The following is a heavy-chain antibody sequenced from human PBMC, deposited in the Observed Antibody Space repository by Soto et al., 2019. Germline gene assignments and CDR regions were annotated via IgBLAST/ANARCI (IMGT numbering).Heavy chain of an antibody. V-gene: IGHV1-46*01. D-gene: IGHD2-2*01. Sequence: ASVKVSCKASGYSFTTSYIHWVRQAPGQGLEWMGLINPTDGRTSHAQNFKGRLSMSRATSTGTVYMELSSLRSEDIAVYYCERRLQSTRWNWFDPRGQGTLVTVPS. CDR2: INPTDGRT. CDR1: GYSFTTSY. J-gene: IGHJ5*02. CDR3: ERRLQSTRWNWFDP.